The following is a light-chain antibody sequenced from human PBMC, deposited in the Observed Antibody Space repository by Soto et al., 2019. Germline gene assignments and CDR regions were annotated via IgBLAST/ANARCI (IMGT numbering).Light chain of an antibody. CDR3: QQYGSSPWT. Sequence: IVLTQSPCTLSLSTGERATLSCRASQSVSSSYLAWYQQKPGQAPRLLIYGASSRATGIPGRFSGSGSGTDFTLTISRLEPEDFAVYYCQQYGSSPWTFGQGTKVDIK. CDR2: GAS. CDR1: QSVSSSY. J-gene: IGKJ1*01. V-gene: IGKV3-20*01.